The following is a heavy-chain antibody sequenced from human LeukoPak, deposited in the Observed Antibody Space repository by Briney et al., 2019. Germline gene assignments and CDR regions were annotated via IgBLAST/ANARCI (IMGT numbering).Heavy chain of an antibody. CDR3: SPSTEPGLDY. CDR1: GFLFSKAW. CDR2: IKSKTHGGTT. Sequence: GGSLRLSCAASGFLFSKAWMSWVRQAPGKGLEWVGRIKSKTHGGTTDYAAPVKGRFTISRDDSKNTLNLQMSSLKTEHTAVYYCSPSTEPGLDYWGQGNLVTVSS. D-gene: IGHD3/OR15-3a*01. V-gene: IGHV3-15*01. J-gene: IGHJ4*02.